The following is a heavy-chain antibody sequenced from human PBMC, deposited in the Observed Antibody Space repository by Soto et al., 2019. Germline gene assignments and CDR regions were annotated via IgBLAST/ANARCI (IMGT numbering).Heavy chain of an antibody. J-gene: IGHJ3*02. CDR2: IIPIFGTA. CDR1: GGTFSSYA. Sequence: QVQLVQSGAEVKKPGSSVKVSCKASGGTFSSYAISWVRQAPGQGLEWMGGIIPIFGTANYAQKFQGRVTITADKSTSTAYMELSRLRSEDTAVYYCARAYYDILTGYYRSGAFDIWGQGTMVTVSS. D-gene: IGHD3-9*01. V-gene: IGHV1-69*06. CDR3: ARAYYDILTGYYRSGAFDI.